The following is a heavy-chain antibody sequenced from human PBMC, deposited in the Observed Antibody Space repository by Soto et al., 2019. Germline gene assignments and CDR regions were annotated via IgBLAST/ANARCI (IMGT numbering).Heavy chain of an antibody. CDR1: GYSIRGNY. J-gene: IGHJ6*02. D-gene: IGHD3-22*01. CDR2: INPNSSGT. CDR3: ARDLIVDGPDNYAMDV. V-gene: IGHV1-2*02. Sequence: GALVKVYCKASGYSIRGNYIRWGRQTPGQGLEWMGWINPNSSGTVYAQKFQGRVTMTRDTSLTTVYMQLNRLTSDDSAVYYCARDLIVDGPDNYAMDVWGQGTTVTVSS.